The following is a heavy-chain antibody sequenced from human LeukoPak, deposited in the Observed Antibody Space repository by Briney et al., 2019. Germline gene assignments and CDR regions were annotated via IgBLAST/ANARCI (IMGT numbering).Heavy chain of an antibody. J-gene: IGHJ6*02. D-gene: IGHD3-10*01. CDR1: GFTVSSNY. Sequence: PGGSLRLSCAASGFTVSSNYMSWVRQAPGKGLEWVSVIYSGGSTYYADSVKGRFTLSRDNSKNTLYLQMNSLRAEDTAVYYCAHLRVRGGVDYYGMDVWGQGTTVTVSS. V-gene: IGHV3-53*01. CDR2: IYSGGST. CDR3: AHLRVRGGVDYYGMDV.